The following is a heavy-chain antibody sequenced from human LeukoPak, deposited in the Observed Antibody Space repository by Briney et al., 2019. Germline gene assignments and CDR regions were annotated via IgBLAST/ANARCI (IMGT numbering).Heavy chain of an antibody. CDR1: GFTFSSYA. D-gene: IGHD2-2*02. J-gene: IGHJ4*02. V-gene: IGHV3-23*01. Sequence: GGSLRLSCAASGFTFSSYAMSWVRQAPGKGLEWVSAISGSGGSTYYADSVKGRFTISRDNSKNTLYLQINSLRAEDTAVYYCAREYCSSTSCYKATVDYWGQGTLVTVSS. CDR2: ISGSGGST. CDR3: AREYCSSTSCYKATVDY.